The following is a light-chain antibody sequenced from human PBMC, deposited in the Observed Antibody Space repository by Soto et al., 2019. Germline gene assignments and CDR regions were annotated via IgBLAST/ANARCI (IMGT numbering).Light chain of an antibody. CDR2: GNS. CDR1: SSNIGATYD. V-gene: IGLV1-40*01. Sequence: QSALTQPPSLSGAPGQRGTISCTGSSSNIGATYDVQWYQQLPGTAPKLLIYGNSNRPSGVPDRFSGSKSGTSASLAITGLQADDEADYYCQSYDSSLSAHYVFGTGTKVTVL. CDR3: QSYDSSLSAHYV. J-gene: IGLJ1*01.